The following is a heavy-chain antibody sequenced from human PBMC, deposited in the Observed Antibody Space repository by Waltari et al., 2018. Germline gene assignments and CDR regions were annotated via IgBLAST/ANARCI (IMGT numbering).Heavy chain of an antibody. J-gene: IGHJ4*02. CDR3: ARAGLYYDFCSGYFDY. D-gene: IGHD3-3*01. CDR2: IYHSGST. CDR1: GYSISSGYY. Sequence: QVQLQESGPGLVKPSETLSLTCAVSGYSISSGYYWGWIRQPPGKGLEWIGSIYHSGSTYYNPSLKSRVTISVDTSKNQFSLKLSSVTAADTAVYYCARAGLYYDFCSGYFDYWGQGTLVTVSS. V-gene: IGHV4-38-2*01.